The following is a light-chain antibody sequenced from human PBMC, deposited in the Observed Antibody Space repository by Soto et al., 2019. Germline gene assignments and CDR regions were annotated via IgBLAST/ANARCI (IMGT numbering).Light chain of an antibody. V-gene: IGKV3-15*01. CDR3: QQYNNWPRAT. Sequence: IVMTQSPATLSVSPGERATLSCRASQSFNSNLAWYQQKPGQAPRLLMFRASIRATGFPARFSGSGSGTEFNITISSLQSEDSAIYYCQQYNNWPRATFGGGTKVEIK. J-gene: IGKJ4*01. CDR2: RAS. CDR1: QSFNSN.